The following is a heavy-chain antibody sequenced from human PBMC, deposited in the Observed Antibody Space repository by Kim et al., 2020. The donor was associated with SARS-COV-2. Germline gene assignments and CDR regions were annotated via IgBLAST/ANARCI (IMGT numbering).Heavy chain of an antibody. V-gene: IGHV4-39*01. D-gene: IGHD2-2*01. J-gene: IGHJ6*02. CDR3: ARQNTGYQYYYGLDF. CDR1: GVSLTSSTHY. CDR2: IYYRGHT. Sequence: SETLSLTCSVSGVSLTSSTHYWAWIRQPPGQGLEWIASIYYRGHTYYKTSLKSRVTMSVDTSKNQFSLNLRSVTAADTAVYFCARQNTGYQYYYGLDFWGQGAADPVSS.